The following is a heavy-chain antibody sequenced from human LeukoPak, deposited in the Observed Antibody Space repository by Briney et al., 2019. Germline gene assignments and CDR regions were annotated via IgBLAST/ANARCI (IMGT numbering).Heavy chain of an antibody. Sequence: GGSLRLSCAASGFTFSNYGMNWVRQAPGKGLEWVSYISSSSSYIYYADSVKGRFTISRDNAKNSLYLQMNSLRAEDTAAYYCAKVLEQLVPDYWGQGTLVTVSS. CDR2: ISSSSSYI. CDR1: GFTFSNYG. CDR3: AKVLEQLVPDY. J-gene: IGHJ4*02. D-gene: IGHD6-6*01. V-gene: IGHV3-21*01.